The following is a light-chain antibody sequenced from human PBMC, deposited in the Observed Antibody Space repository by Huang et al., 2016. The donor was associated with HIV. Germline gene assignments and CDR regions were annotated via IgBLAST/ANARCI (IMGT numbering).Light chain of an antibody. V-gene: IGKV3-11*01. CDR1: QSVSSY. CDR2: ATS. Sequence: EIVLTQSPATLSLSPGDRATLSCRASQSVSSYFAWYQQKPGQAPRLLIYATSNRATGVPARFSGSGSGTDFTLTISSLEPEDFAVYYCQQRITWPPSYTFGQGTKVE. CDR3: QQRITWPPSYT. J-gene: IGKJ2*01.